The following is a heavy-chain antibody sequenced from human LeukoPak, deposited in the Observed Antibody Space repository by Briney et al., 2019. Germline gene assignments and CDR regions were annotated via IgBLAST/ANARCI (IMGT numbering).Heavy chain of an antibody. Sequence: SETLSLTCAVYGGSFSGYYWSWIRQPPGKGLEWIGEINRSGSTNYNPSLKSRVTISVDTSKKQFSLKLRSVTAADTAVYYCARVGRYCSSSSCYPRVYYMDVWGKGTTVTVSS. J-gene: IGHJ6*03. CDR1: GGSFSGYY. V-gene: IGHV4-34*01. D-gene: IGHD2-2*01. CDR3: ARVGRYCSSSSCYPRVYYMDV. CDR2: INRSGST.